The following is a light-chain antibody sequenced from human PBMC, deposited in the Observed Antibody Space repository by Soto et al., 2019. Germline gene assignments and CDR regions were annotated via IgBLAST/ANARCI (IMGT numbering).Light chain of an antibody. CDR3: QQSYSTPLT. V-gene: IGKV1-39*01. CDR2: AAS. CDR1: QSISSH. Sequence: DIQMTEAASSLSASVGDSVTITCXASQSISSHLNWYQHKPGKAPNLLIYAASNLQSGVPSKFSGSGSGTEFTLTISSLQPEDFATYYCQQSYSTPLTFGGGTKVDIK. J-gene: IGKJ4*01.